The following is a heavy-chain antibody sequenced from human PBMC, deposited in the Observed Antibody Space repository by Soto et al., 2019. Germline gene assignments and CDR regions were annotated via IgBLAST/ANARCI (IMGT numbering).Heavy chain of an antibody. D-gene: IGHD6-6*01. CDR3: ARVEAARRYYYYMDV. J-gene: IGHJ6*03. Sequence: GGSLRLSCAASGFTFSRDSMNWVRQAPGKGLEWVSYISSSSSTIYYADSVKGRFTISRDNAKNSLYLQMNSLRAEDTAVYYCARVEAARRYYYYMDVWGKGTTVTVSS. CDR1: GFTFSRDS. V-gene: IGHV3-48*01. CDR2: ISSSSSTI.